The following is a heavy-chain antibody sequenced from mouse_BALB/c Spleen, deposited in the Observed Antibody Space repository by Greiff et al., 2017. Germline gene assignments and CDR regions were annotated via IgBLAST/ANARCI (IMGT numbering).Heavy chain of an antibody. CDR1: GYSITSGYS. J-gene: IGHJ3*01. CDR2: IHYSGST. V-gene: IGHV3-1*02. Sequence: EVQLVESGPDLVKPSQSLSLTCTVTGYSITSGYSWHWIRQFPGNKLEWMGYIHYSGSTNYTPSLKSRISITRDTSKNQFFLQLNSVTTEDTATYYCASAGIARGGGFAYWGQGTLVTVSA. CDR3: ASAGIARGGGFAY.